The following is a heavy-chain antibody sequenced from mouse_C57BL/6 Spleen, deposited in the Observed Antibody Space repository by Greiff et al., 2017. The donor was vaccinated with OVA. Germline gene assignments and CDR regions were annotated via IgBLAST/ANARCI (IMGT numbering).Heavy chain of an antibody. CDR1: GFTFSDYG. CDR3: AREITTVVAHFDV. J-gene: IGHJ1*03. V-gene: IGHV5-17*01. D-gene: IGHD1-1*01. Sequence: DVKLVESGGGLVKPGGSLKLSCAASGFTFSDYGMHWVRQAPEKGLEWVAYISSGSSTIYYADTVKGRFTISRDNAKNTLFLQMTSLRSEDTAMYYCAREITTVVAHFDVWGTGTTVTVSS. CDR2: ISSGSSTI.